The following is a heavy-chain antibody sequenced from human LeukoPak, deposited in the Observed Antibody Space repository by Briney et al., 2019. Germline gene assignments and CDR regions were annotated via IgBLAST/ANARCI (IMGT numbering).Heavy chain of an antibody. Sequence: PGGSLRLSCAASGFTFSPYSMNWVRQAPGKGLEWVSYISSSSSTLYYADSVKGRLTISRDNAKNSLYLQMHSLRAEDTAVYYCARDRLDIVVVPAATIDYWGQGTLVTVSS. J-gene: IGHJ4*02. D-gene: IGHD2-2*03. CDR3: ARDRLDIVVVPAATIDY. V-gene: IGHV3-48*01. CDR1: GFTFSPYS. CDR2: ISSSSSTL.